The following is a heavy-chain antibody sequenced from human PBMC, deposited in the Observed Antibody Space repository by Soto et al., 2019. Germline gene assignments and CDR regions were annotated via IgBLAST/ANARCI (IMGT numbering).Heavy chain of an antibody. CDR2: ISGSGGST. Sequence: GGSLRLSRAASGFTFSSYAMIWVRQAPGKGLEWVSAISGSGGSTYYADSVKGRFTISRDNSKNTLYLQMNSLRAEDTAVYYCAKPTDYYDSSAPFDYWGQGTLVT. V-gene: IGHV3-23*01. D-gene: IGHD3-22*01. CDR3: AKPTDYYDSSAPFDY. CDR1: GFTFSSYA. J-gene: IGHJ4*02.